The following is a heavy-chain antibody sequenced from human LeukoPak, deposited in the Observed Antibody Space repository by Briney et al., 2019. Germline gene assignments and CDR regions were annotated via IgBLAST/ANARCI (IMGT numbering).Heavy chain of an antibody. CDR3: ARGGDGYLIDY. CDR1: GGSISSYY. V-gene: IGHV4-4*07. D-gene: IGHD5-18*01. Sequence: SETLSLTCTVSGGSISSYYWSWIRQPAGKGLEWIGRIYPSGSTKYNPSLKSRVTMSADKSKNQCSLKLRSVTAADTAVFYCARGGDGYLIDYWGQGTLVTVSS. CDR2: IYPSGST. J-gene: IGHJ4*02.